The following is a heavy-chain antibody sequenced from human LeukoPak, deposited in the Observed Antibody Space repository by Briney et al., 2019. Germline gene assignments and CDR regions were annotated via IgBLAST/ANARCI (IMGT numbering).Heavy chain of an antibody. Sequence: SETLSLTCTVSGGSISSYYWSWIRQPPGKGLEWIGHIYTSGSTNYSPSLKSRVTISIDTSKNQFSLKLSSVTAAGTAVYYCARGAVPAATRLQTNWFDPWGQGTLVTVSS. CDR3: ARGAVPAATRLQTNWFDP. J-gene: IGHJ5*02. CDR1: GGSISSYY. CDR2: IYTSGST. V-gene: IGHV4-59*01. D-gene: IGHD2-2*01.